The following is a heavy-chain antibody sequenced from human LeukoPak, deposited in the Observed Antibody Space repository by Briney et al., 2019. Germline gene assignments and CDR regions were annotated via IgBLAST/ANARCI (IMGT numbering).Heavy chain of an antibody. D-gene: IGHD3-3*01. V-gene: IGHV7-4-1*02. CDR2: INTNTGNP. J-gene: IGHJ4*02. Sequence: ASVKVSCKASGYTFTSYAMNWVRQAPGQELEWMGWINTNTGNPTYAQGFTGRFVFSLDTSVSTAYLQISSLKAEDTAVYYCARARRNYDFWSGYSDYWGQGTLVTVSS. CDR3: ARARRNYDFWSGYSDY. CDR1: GYTFTSYA.